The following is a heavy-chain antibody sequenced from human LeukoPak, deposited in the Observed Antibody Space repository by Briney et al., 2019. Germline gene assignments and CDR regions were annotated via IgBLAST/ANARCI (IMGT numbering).Heavy chain of an antibody. V-gene: IGHV2-70*11. J-gene: IGHJ4*02. CDR1: GFSLRTSGMC. Sequence: SGPTLVNPTQTLTLTCTFSGFSLRTSGMCVSWIRQPPGKALEWLPRIDWDDDKYYSTSLKTRLTISKDTSKNQVVLTMTNMDPVDTATYYCARSMYSSSWYGTGVSYFDYWGQGTLVTVSS. CDR3: ARSMYSSSWYGTGVSYFDY. D-gene: IGHD6-13*01. CDR2: IDWDDDK.